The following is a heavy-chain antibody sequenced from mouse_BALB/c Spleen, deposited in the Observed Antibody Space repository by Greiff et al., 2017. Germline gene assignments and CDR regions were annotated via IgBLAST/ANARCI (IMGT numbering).Heavy chain of an antibody. Sequence: EVQLQESGGGLVKPGGSLKLSCAASGFTFSSYAMSWVRQTPEKRLEWVASISSGGSTYYPDSVKGRFTISRDNARNILYLQMSSLRSEDTAMYYCARGGSLPLMMTTSYWYFDVWGAGTTVTVSS. CDR1: GFTFSSYA. CDR2: ISSGGST. V-gene: IGHV5-6-5*01. D-gene: IGHD2-4*01. CDR3: ARGGSLPLMMTTSYWYFDV. J-gene: IGHJ1*01.